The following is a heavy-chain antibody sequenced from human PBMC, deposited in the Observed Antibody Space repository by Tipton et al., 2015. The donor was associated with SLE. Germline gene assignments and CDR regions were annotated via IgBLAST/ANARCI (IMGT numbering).Heavy chain of an antibody. V-gene: IGHV4-59*12. CDR3: ASLIAVAGSGAFDI. CDR2: IYYSGNT. J-gene: IGHJ3*02. CDR1: GGSISSYY. Sequence: LSCTVSGGSISSYYWSWIRQPPGKGLEWIGYIYYSGNTNYNPSLKSRVTISVDTSKNQFSLKLSSVTAADTAVYYCASLIAVAGSGAFDIWGQGTMVTVSS. D-gene: IGHD6-19*01.